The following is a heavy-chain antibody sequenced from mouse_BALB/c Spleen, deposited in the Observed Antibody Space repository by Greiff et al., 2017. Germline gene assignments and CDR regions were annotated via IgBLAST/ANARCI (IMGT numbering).Heavy chain of an antibody. CDR1: GYAFSSYW. V-gene: IGHV1-80*01. Sequence: QVQLQQSGAELVRPGSSVKISCKASGYAFSSYWMNWVKQRPGQGLEWIGQIYPGDGDTNYNGKFKGKATLTADKSSSTAYMQLSSLTSEDSAVYFCARGDASYYFDDWGQGTTLTVAA. D-gene: IGHD6-1*01. CDR3: ARGDASYYFDD. J-gene: IGHJ2*01. CDR2: IYPGDGDT.